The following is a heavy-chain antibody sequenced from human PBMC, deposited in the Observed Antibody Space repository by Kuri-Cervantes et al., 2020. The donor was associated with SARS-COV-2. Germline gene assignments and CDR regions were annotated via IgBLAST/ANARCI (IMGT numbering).Heavy chain of an antibody. CDR1: GYTFTSYY. D-gene: IGHD6-19*01. CDR2: INPNSGGT. V-gene: IGHV1-2*02. CDR3: AREMGGDSSGWSNAFDI. J-gene: IGHJ3*02. Sequence: ASVKVSCKASGYTFTSYYMHWVRQAPGQGLEWMGWINPNSGGTNYAQKFQGRVTMTRDTSISTAYMELSRLRSDDTAVHYCAREMGGDSSGWSNAFDIWGQGTMVTVSS.